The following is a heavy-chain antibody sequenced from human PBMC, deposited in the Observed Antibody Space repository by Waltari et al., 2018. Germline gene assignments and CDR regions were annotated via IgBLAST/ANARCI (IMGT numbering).Heavy chain of an antibody. CDR1: GFTFSSYG. D-gene: IGHD5-18*01. V-gene: IGHV3-33*01. Sequence: QVQLVESGGGVVQPGRSLRLSCAASGFTFSSYGMHWVRQAPGKGLEWVAVIWYDGSNKYYAGSVKGRFTISRDNSKNTLYLQMNSLRAEDTAVYYCARDENADTAMDYYYYYYGMDVWGQGTTVTVSS. J-gene: IGHJ6*02. CDR3: ARDENADTAMDYYYYYYGMDV. CDR2: IWYDGSNK.